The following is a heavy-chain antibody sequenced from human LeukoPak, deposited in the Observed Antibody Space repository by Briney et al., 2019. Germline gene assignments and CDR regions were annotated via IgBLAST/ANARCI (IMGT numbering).Heavy chain of an antibody. V-gene: IGHV3-23*01. D-gene: IGHD4-17*01. CDR3: AKARYGDIISDGFDA. CDR2: ISVSGDRI. Sequence: GGSLRLSCAASGFTFSSYAMSWVRQAPGKGLEWVSSISVSGDRIFYVDSVKGRFTISRDNSKNTLFLQMSSLRAEDTAVYYCAKARYGDIISDGFDAWGQGTMVTVSS. CDR1: GFTFSSYA. J-gene: IGHJ3*01.